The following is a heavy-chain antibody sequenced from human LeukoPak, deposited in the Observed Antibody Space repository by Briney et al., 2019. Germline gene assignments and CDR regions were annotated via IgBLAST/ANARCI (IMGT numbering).Heavy chain of an antibody. D-gene: IGHD2-2*01. J-gene: IGHJ5*02. V-gene: IGHV4-38-2*02. CDR3: ARLGHIVVVPAAMSWFDP. CDR1: GYSISSGYY. Sequence: PSETLSLTCTVSGYSISSGYYWGGIRQPPGKGLEWIGSIYYSGSTYYTPSLKSRVTISVDTSKTQFSLKLSSVTAADAAVYYCARLGHIVVVPAAMSWFDPWGQGTLVTVSS. CDR2: IYYSGST.